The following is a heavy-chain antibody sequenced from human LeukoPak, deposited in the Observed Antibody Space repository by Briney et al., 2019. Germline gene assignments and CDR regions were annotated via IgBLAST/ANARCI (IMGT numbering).Heavy chain of an antibody. Sequence: PGGSLRLSCAASGFSFSSYGMHWVRQAPGKGLGWVAVIWYDGTNKYYADSVKGRFTISRDNPKNTLYLQMNSLRAEDTAVYYCARDQRGFSYSKYYFDYWGQGTLVTVSS. V-gene: IGHV3-33*01. CDR1: GFSFSSYG. J-gene: IGHJ4*02. CDR3: ARDQRGFSYSKYYFDY. D-gene: IGHD5-18*01. CDR2: IWYDGTNK.